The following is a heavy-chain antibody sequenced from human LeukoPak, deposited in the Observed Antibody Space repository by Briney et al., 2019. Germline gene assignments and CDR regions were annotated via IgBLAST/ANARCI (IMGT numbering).Heavy chain of an antibody. CDR1: GYIFSDYT. J-gene: IGHJ4*02. D-gene: IGHD1-14*01. CDR2: INGENGNT. V-gene: IGHV1-3*03. Sequence: GASVKVSCKASGYIFSDYTMHWVRQAPGQRLEWMGWINGENGNTKYSQELRGRVTFTSDSSATTVYMELSSLRSEDMAVYYCTLYNYWGQGTLVTVSS. CDR3: TLYNY.